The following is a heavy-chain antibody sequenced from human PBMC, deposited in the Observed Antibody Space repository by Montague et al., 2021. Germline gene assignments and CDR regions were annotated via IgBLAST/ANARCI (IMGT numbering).Heavy chain of an antibody. V-gene: IGHV5-51*01. Sequence: QSGAEVKKPGGSLKISCKGSGYNFISYWIGWVRQMPGKGLEWMGTIYPGGSETKYSPSFQGQVIMSVDKSMNTAYLQWNTLKASDTAMYYCARRPLFDLLTGKFHGAFDIWGQGTLVTVSP. J-gene: IGHJ3*02. D-gene: IGHD3-9*01. CDR1: GYNFISYW. CDR3: ARRPLFDLLTGKFHGAFDI. CDR2: IYPGGSET.